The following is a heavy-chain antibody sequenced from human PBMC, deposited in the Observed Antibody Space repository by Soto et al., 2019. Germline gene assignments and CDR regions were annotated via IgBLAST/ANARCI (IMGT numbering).Heavy chain of an antibody. CDR3: AKGNLEGLDY. CDR2: IYSGGDI. V-gene: IGHV3-53*01. Sequence: PGGSLRLSCGAPGFTVNSNYMAWVRQAPGKGLEWVSLIYSGGDIYYADSVKGRFIVSRDDSKNTVYLQMNSLRVEDTAVYFCAKGNLEGLDYWGQGTLVTVSS. D-gene: IGHD1-1*01. CDR1: GFTVNSNY. J-gene: IGHJ4*02.